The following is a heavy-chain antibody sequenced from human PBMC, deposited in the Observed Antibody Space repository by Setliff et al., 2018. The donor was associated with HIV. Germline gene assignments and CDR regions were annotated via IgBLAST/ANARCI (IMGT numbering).Heavy chain of an antibody. V-gene: IGHV4-39*01. D-gene: IGHD6-13*01. CDR2: IFYSGTT. CDR3: ARGRGSSSSWPIDY. Sequence: TLSLTCTVSGTSISIGSYYWGWIRQPPGKGLEWLGSIFYSGTTDYNPSLKSRVSISVDTSKNQFSLKLTSVTAAGTAVYYCARGRGSSSSWPIDYWGQGTLVTVSS. CDR1: GTSISIGSYY. J-gene: IGHJ4*02.